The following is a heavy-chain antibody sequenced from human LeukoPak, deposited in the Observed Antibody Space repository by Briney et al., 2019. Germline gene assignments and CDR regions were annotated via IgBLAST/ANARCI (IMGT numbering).Heavy chain of an antibody. CDR3: ARSPIVVLPAALKVYYYYMDV. Sequence: SETLSLTCAVSGALISNSNYYWGWVRQPPGKGLEWIGSIYFSGNTYYNPSLKSRVTMSLDTSKNQFSLRLSSVTAADTAVYYCARSPIVVLPAALKVYYYYMDVWGKGTTVTVSS. CDR1: GALISNSNYY. D-gene: IGHD2-2*01. CDR2: IYFSGNT. V-gene: IGHV4-39*07. J-gene: IGHJ6*03.